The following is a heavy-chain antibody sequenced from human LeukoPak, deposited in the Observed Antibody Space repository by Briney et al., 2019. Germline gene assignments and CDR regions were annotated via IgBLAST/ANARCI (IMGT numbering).Heavy chain of an antibody. Sequence: GGSLRLSCAASGFTFSSYGMHWVRQAPGKGLEWVAVISYDGSNKYYADSVKGRFTISRDNSKNTLYLQMNSLSAEDAAVYYCARDPRRFSLGYYHSSHGYNGMDVWGQGTTVTVSS. D-gene: IGHD3-3*01. CDR1: GFTFSSYG. CDR3: ARDPRRFSLGYYHSSHGYNGMDV. J-gene: IGHJ6*02. V-gene: IGHV3-30*03. CDR2: ISYDGSNK.